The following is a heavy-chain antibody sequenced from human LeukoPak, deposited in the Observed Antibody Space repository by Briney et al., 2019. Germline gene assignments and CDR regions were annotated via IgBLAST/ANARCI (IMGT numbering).Heavy chain of an antibody. CDR2: IIPIFGTA. V-gene: IGHV1-69*13. J-gene: IGHJ4*02. Sequence: GASVKVSCKASGGTFSSYAISWVRQAPGQGLEWMGGIIPIFGTANYAQKFQGRVTITADESTSTAYMELSSLRSEDTAVYYCASFNDYGDYGFDYWGQGTLVTVSS. CDR1: GGTFSSYA. D-gene: IGHD4-17*01. CDR3: ASFNDYGDYGFDY.